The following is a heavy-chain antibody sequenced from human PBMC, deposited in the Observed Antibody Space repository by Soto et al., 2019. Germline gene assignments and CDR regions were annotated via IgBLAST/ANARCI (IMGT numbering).Heavy chain of an antibody. CDR2: ISYDGCNI. D-gene: IGHD2-2*02. V-gene: IGHV3-30-3*01. CDR3: ARDGLYCSSTSCYTTPYYYYGMDV. CDR1: GFTFSRYA. J-gene: IGHJ6*02. Sequence: GGSPRLSCAASGFTFSRYALHWAREAPGKALEWVAVISYDGCNIYYAVSVKGRFTTSRDNSKNTLYLQMNSLRAKDTAVYYCARDGLYCSSTSCYTTPYYYYGMDVWGQGTTVTVSS.